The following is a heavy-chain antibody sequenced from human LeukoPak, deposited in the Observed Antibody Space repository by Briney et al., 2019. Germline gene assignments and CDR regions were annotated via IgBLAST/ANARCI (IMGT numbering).Heavy chain of an antibody. CDR1: GFTFSSYA. CDR3: ARARYSNYAGGFDY. CDR2: LWYDGSNT. J-gene: IGHJ4*02. Sequence: GGSLRLSCAASGFTFSSYAMSWVRQAPGKGLEWVAILWYDGSNTYYADSVKGRFTISRDNSKNTVYVQMNNLRAEDTAVYYCARARYSNYAGGFDYWGQGTLVSVSS. V-gene: IGHV3-33*08. D-gene: IGHD4-11*01.